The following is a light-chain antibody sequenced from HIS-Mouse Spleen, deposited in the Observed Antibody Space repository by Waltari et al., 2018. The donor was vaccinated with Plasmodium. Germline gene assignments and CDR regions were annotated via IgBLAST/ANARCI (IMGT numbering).Light chain of an antibody. J-gene: IGLJ2*01. CDR3: AAWDDSLNGVV. CDR2: SNT. V-gene: IGLV1-44*01. Sequence: QSLLTHPPPPSGPPGQRVTIPCSGDTSNIGRNTATWYQQPPGTAPKLLIYSNTQRPSGVPDRFSGSKSGTSASLAISGLQSEDEADYYCAAWDDSLNGVVFGGGTKLTVL. CDR1: TSNIGRNT.